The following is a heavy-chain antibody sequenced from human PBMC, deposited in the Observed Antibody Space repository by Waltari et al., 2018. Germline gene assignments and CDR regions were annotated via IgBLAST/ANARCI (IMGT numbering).Heavy chain of an antibody. Sequence: EVQLVESGGGLVQPGRSLRLSCAASGFTFDDYAMHWVRQAPGKGLEWVSGISWNSGSIGYADSVKGRFTISRDNAKNSLYLQMNSLRAEDMALYYCARRSFLEGYFDYWGQGTLVTVSS. J-gene: IGHJ4*02. V-gene: IGHV3-9*03. CDR1: GFTFDDYA. CDR3: ARRSFLEGYFDY. CDR2: ISWNSGSI. D-gene: IGHD1-1*01.